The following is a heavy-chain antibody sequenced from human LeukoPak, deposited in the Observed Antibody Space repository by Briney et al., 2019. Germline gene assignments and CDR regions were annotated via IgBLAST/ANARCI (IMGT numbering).Heavy chain of an antibody. J-gene: IGHJ5*02. CDR2: IKQDRSEK. Sequence: GGSLRLSCAASGFTFTNYWMSWVRQAPGKGLELVANIKQDRSEKYYVDSVKGRFTISRDNAKNSLYLQMNSLRAEDTAVYYCARAPPITRGPFDPWGQGTLVTVSS. CDR1: GFTFTNYW. D-gene: IGHD3-10*01. V-gene: IGHV3-7*01. CDR3: ARAPPITRGPFDP.